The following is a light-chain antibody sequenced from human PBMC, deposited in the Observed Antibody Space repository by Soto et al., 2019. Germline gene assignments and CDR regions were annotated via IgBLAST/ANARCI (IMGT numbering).Light chain of an antibody. CDR3: SSYTSASTLLYL. J-gene: IGLJ1*01. Sequence: QSALTQPASVSGSPGQSITISCTGTSSDVGGYNSVSWYQQHPGIAPKLLIYGVTNRPSGVSTRFSGSKSGNTASLTISGLQAADEADYLCSSYTSASTLLYLFGTGTKVTVL. CDR2: GVT. CDR1: SSDVGGYNS. V-gene: IGLV2-14*01.